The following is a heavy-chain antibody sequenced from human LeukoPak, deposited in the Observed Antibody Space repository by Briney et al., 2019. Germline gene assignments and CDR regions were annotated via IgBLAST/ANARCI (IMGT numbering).Heavy chain of an antibody. CDR1: GYSFTAYG. CDR3: ARGGEYSIPPRVFDP. V-gene: IGHV1-2*06. J-gene: IGHJ5*02. CDR2: INPNSGGT. Sequence: ASVKVSCTASGYSFTAYGITWVRQAPGQGLEWMGRINPNSGGTNYAQKFQGRVTMTRDTSISTAYMELSRLRSDDTAVYYCARGGEYSIPPRVFDPWGQGTLVTVSS. D-gene: IGHD6-6*01.